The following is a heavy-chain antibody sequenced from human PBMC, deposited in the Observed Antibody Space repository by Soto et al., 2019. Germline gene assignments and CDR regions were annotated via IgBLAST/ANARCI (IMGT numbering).Heavy chain of an antibody. CDR2: IYYSGST. Sequence: SETLSLTCTVSGGSISSGDYYWSWIRQPPGKGLEWIGYIYYSGSTYYNPSLKSRVTISVDTSKNQSSLKLSSVTAADTAVYYCAREAMVRGVIITRAFDIWGQGTMVTVSS. V-gene: IGHV4-30-4*01. CDR3: AREAMVRGVIITRAFDI. J-gene: IGHJ3*02. CDR1: GGSISSGDYY. D-gene: IGHD3-10*01.